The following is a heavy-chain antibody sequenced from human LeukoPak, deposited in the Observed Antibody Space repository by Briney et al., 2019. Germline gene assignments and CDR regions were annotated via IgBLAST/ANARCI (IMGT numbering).Heavy chain of an antibody. J-gene: IGHJ3*02. CDR3: ATPLDSSCFRNPLDI. Sequence: GGSLRLSCAASGFTVSSNYMSWVRQAPGKGLEWVSVIYSGGSTYYANSVKGRFTISRDNSKNTLYLQMNSLRAEDTAVYYCATPLDSSCFRNPLDIWAQGQWSPSLQ. CDR1: GFTVSSNY. CDR2: IYSGGST. V-gene: IGHV3-66*01. D-gene: IGHD6-13*01.